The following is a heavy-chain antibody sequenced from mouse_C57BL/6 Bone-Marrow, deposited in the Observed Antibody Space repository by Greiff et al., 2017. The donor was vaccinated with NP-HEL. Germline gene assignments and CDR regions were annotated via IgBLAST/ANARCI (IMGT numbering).Heavy chain of an antibody. CDR3: TRDGYDPFDD. J-gene: IGHJ2*01. Sequence: QVQLQQSGPELVKPGASVKISCKASGYAFSSSWMNWVKQRPGKGLEWIGRIYPGDGDTNYNGKFKGKATLTADKSSSTAYMQLSSLTSEDSAVYVCTRDGYDPFDDWGQGTTLTVSS. CDR1: GYAFSSSW. CDR2: IYPGDGDT. V-gene: IGHV1-82*01. D-gene: IGHD2-2*01.